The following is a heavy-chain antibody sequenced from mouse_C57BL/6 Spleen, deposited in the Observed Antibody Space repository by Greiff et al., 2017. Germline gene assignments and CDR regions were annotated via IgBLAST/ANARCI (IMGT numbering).Heavy chain of an antibody. D-gene: IGHD2-4*01. CDR3: ARYDYGLPYYAMDY. Sequence: EVKLQQSGPELVKPGASVKISCKASGYTFTDYYMNWVKQSHGKSLEWIGEINTNNGGTSYNQKFKGKATLTVDKSTSTAYMELRSLTSEDSAVYYCARYDYGLPYYAMDYWGQGTSVTVSS. CDR2: INTNNGGT. J-gene: IGHJ4*01. V-gene: IGHV1-26*01. CDR1: GYTFTDYY.